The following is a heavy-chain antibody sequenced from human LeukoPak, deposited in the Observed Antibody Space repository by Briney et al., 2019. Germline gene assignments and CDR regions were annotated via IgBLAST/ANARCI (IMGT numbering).Heavy chain of an antibody. CDR1: GGSISSYH. V-gene: IGHV4-4*07. D-gene: IGHD3-22*01. CDR2: IYTSGST. J-gene: IGHJ5*02. Sequence: SETLSLTCTVSGGSISSYHWSWIRQPAGKGLEWIGRIYTSGSTNYNPSLKSRVTMSVDTSKNQFSLKLSSVTAADTAVYYCARTLNYYDSSGYGWFDPWGQGTLVTVSS. CDR3: ARTLNYYDSSGYGWFDP.